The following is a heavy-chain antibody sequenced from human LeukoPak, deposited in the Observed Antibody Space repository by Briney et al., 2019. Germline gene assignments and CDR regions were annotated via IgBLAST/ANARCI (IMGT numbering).Heavy chain of an antibody. CDR2: ISASGGST. CDR3: ARDERHYDILTGSTFYFDY. V-gene: IGHV3-23*01. CDR1: GFTFSSYA. D-gene: IGHD3-9*01. J-gene: IGHJ4*02. Sequence: PGGSLRLSCAASGFTFSSYAMTWVRQAPGKGLEWVSAISASGGSTHYADSVKGRFTISRDDSKNTLYLQMNSLRAEDTAVYYCARDERHYDILTGSTFYFDYWGQGTLVTVSS.